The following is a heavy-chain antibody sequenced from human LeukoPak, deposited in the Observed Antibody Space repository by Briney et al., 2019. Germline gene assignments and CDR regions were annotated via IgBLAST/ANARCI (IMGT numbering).Heavy chain of an antibody. CDR2: IWYDGSNK. Sequence: GGSLRLSCAASGFTFSNYGMHWVRQAPGKGLEWVALIWYDGSNKYYADSVKGRFTISRDNSKNTLYLQMNSLRAEDTAVYYCANGNRCTSPNCLGYYYFYMDVWGKGTTVTVSS. J-gene: IGHJ6*03. CDR1: GFTFSNYG. D-gene: IGHD2-8*01. CDR3: ANGNRCTSPNCLGYYYFYMDV. V-gene: IGHV3-33*06.